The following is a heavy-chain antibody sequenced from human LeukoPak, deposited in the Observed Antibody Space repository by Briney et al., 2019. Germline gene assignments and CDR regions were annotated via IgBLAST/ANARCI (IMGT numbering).Heavy chain of an antibody. Sequence: PSQTLSLTFAVSGGSISSGGYPWSWIRQPPGKGLEWIGYIYHSGSTYYNPSLKSRVTISVDRSKNQFSLKLSSVTAADTAVYYCARDAWGYSGYDRYFDYWGQGTLVTVSS. J-gene: IGHJ4*02. CDR1: GGSISSGGYP. CDR3: ARDAWGYSGYDRYFDY. CDR2: IYHSGST. D-gene: IGHD5-12*01. V-gene: IGHV4-30-2*01.